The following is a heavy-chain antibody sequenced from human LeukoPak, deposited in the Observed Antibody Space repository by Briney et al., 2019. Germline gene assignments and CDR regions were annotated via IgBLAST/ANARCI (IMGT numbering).Heavy chain of an antibody. Sequence: GGSLRLSCAASGFTFSSYTMNWVRQAPGKGPEWASSISSSSSYIYYADSVKGRFTISRDNARNSLYLQMNSLGAEDTAVYYCARGRRRLAAAGATPPAPYFDYWGQGTLVTVSS. D-gene: IGHD6-13*01. J-gene: IGHJ4*02. V-gene: IGHV3-21*01. CDR3: ARGRRRLAAAGATPPAPYFDY. CDR1: GFTFSSYT. CDR2: ISSSSSYI.